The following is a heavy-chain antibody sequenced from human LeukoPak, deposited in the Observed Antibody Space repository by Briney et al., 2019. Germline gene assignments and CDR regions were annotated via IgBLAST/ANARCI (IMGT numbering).Heavy chain of an antibody. J-gene: IGHJ6*04. Sequence: ASVKVSCKASGYTFTSYYMHWVRQAPGQGLEWMGIINPSGGSTSYAQKFQGRVTMTRDTSTSTVYMELSSLRSEDTAVYYCASQYCSSTSCYARRGMDVWGKGTTVTVSS. V-gene: IGHV1-46*01. CDR3: ASQYCSSTSCYARRGMDV. D-gene: IGHD2-2*01. CDR2: INPSGGST. CDR1: GYTFTSYY.